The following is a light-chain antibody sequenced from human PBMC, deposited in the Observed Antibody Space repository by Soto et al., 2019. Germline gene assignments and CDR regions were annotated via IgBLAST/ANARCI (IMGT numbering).Light chain of an antibody. CDR1: SGHSSYA. CDR2: LNSDGSH. CDR3: QTWGTGFQV. J-gene: IGLJ3*02. V-gene: IGLV4-69*01. Sequence: QPVLTQSPSASASLGASVKLTCTLSSGHSSYAIAWHQQQPEKGPRYLVKLNSDGSHNKGDGIPDRFSGSSSGAERYLTISSLQSEDEADYYCQTWGTGFQVFGGGTKLTVL.